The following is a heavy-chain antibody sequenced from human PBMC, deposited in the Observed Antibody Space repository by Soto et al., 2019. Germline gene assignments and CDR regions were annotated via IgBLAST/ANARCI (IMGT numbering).Heavy chain of an antibody. CDR2: INPSGGST. Sequence: ASVKVSCKASGYTFTRYYMHWVRQAPGQGLEWMGIINPSGGSTSYAQKVQGRVTMTRDTSTSTVYTELSSLRSEDTAVYYCARGGGSSAFDIWGQGTMVTVSS. D-gene: IGHD3-16*01. J-gene: IGHJ3*02. CDR1: GYTFTRYY. CDR3: ARGGGSSAFDI. V-gene: IGHV1-46*01.